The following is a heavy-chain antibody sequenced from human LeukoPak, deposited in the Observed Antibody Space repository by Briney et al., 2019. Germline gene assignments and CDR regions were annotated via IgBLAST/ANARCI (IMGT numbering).Heavy chain of an antibody. Sequence: SETLSLTCTVSGGSISSSSYYWGWIRQPPGKGLEWIGSIYYSGSTYYNPSLKSRVTISVDTSKNQFSLKLSSVTAADTAVYYCARVRVLMVYAMDYWGQGTLVTVS. V-gene: IGHV4-39*07. D-gene: IGHD2-8*01. CDR1: GGSISSSSYY. J-gene: IGHJ4*02. CDR3: ARVRVLMVYAMDY. CDR2: IYYSGST.